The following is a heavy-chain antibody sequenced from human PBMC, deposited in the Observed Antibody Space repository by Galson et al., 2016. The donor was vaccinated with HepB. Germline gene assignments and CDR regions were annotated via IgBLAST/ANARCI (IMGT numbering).Heavy chain of an antibody. V-gene: IGHV4-61*08. CDR1: GGSVSSGGYY. D-gene: IGHD3-9*01. J-gene: IGHJ3*02. Sequence: SETLSLTCTVSGGSVSSGGYYWTWIRQPPGKGLEWIGYIYYTKTTNYNPSLKSRVTISVDTSKNQFSLKLSSVTAADTAVYYCARGDDILTGYWAFDMWGHGTMVTVSS. CDR2: IYYTKTT. CDR3: ARGDDILTGYWAFDM.